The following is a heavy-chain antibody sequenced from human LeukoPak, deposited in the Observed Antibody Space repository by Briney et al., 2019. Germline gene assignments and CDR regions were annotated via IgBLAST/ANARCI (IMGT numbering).Heavy chain of an antibody. J-gene: IGHJ5*02. CDR2: ISGSGGST. D-gene: IGHD3-22*01. CDR3: AKDAPTPRNYYYDSSGYYFVNWFDP. Sequence: PGGSLRLSCAASGFTFSSYAMSWVRQAPGKGLEWVSAISGSGGSTYYADSVKGRFTISRDNSKNTLYLQMNSLRAEDTAVYYCAKDAPTPRNYYYDSSGYYFVNWFDPWGQGTLVTVSS. CDR1: GFTFSSYA. V-gene: IGHV3-23*01.